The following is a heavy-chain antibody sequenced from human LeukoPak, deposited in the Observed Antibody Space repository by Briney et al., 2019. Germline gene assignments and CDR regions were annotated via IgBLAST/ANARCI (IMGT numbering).Heavy chain of an antibody. J-gene: IGHJ3*02. Sequence: GRSLRLSCAASGFTFDDYAMHWVRQAPGKGLEWVSGISWNSGSIGYADSVKGRITISRDNAKNSLYLQMNSLRAEDTALYYCAKDILRYFDWANAFDIWGQGTMVTVSS. CDR1: GFTFDDYA. V-gene: IGHV3-9*01. CDR3: AKDILRYFDWANAFDI. D-gene: IGHD3-9*01. CDR2: ISWNSGSI.